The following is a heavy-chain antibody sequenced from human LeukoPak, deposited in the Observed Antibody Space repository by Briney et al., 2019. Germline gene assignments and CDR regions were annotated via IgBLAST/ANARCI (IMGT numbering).Heavy chain of an antibody. D-gene: IGHD6-19*01. CDR1: GYTFTGYY. J-gene: IGHJ5*02. V-gene: IGHV1-2*02. CDR3: ARGEAVWDSSGQFDP. CDR2: INPNSGGT. Sequence: ASVKVSCKASGYTFTGYYMHWVRQAPGQGLEWMGWINPNSGGTNYAQKFQGRVTMTRDTSISTAYMELSRLRSDDTAVYYCARGEAVWDSSGQFDPRGQGTLVTVSS.